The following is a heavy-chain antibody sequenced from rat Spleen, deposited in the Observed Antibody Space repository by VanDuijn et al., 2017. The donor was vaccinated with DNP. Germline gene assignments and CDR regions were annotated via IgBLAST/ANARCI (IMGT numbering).Heavy chain of an antibody. CDR3: AIYFYSGDNWFGY. Sequence: EVQLVESGGGLVQPGRSLKLSCAASGFTFSDYYMAWVRQAPTKGLEWVASITTSGGRSYYPDSVKGRFTISRDNAGNTLYLQMNSLRSEDTATYYCAIYFYSGDNWFGYWGQGTLVTVSS. J-gene: IGHJ3*01. CDR1: GFTFSDYY. V-gene: IGHV5-25*01. D-gene: IGHD1-1*01. CDR2: ITTSGGRS.